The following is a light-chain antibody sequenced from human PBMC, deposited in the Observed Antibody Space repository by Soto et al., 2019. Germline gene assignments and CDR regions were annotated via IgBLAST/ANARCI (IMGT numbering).Light chain of an antibody. V-gene: IGKV2-28*01. CDR3: MQGLQPLT. CDR1: QSLLHSYGYNY. Sequence: DIVMTQSPLSLPVTPGEPASISCRSSQSLLHSYGYNYLDWYLQKPGQSPQLLIYLGSNRASGVPDRFSGSGSGNDFEINISRVEAEDVGVYYCMQGLQPLTFGGGTKVEIK. CDR2: LGS. J-gene: IGKJ4*01.